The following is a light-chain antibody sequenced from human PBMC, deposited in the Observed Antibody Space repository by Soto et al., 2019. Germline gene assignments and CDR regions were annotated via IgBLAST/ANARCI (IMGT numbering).Light chain of an antibody. CDR2: AAS. J-gene: IGKJ1*01. Sequence: AIRITQSPSSLSASTGDRVTITCRASQGIRSYLAWYAQKPGKAPKILIYAASTLPSGVPSRFSCSGSGTDCSRAISSLQPEDVEVDYCQQSYSTPRTFGQGTQVDIK. CDR3: QQSYSTPRT. CDR1: QGIRSY. V-gene: IGKV1-8*01.